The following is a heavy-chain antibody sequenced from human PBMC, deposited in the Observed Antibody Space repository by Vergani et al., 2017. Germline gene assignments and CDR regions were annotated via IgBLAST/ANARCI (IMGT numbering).Heavy chain of an antibody. V-gene: IGHV3-7*01. J-gene: IGHJ4*02. CDR1: GFRFSNYW. D-gene: IGHD3-9*01. CDR2: IKGDGSAK. CDR3: ARSYDILTGYYRVGYFDY. Sequence: VRLVESGGGVVQPGRSLRLSCAASGFRFSNYWMHWLRQAPGKGLEWVAAIKGDGSAKQYVESVKGRFTISRDNAKSSLYLQMNSLRAEDTAVYYCARSYDILTGYYRVGYFDYWGQGTLVTVSS.